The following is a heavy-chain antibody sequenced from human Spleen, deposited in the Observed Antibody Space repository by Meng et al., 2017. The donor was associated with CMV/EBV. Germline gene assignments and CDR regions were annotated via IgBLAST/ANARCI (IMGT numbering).Heavy chain of an antibody. V-gene: IGHV1-18*01. J-gene: IGHJ4*02. CDR2: ISAYNGDR. Sequence: KASGYTFASYGISWVRQAPGQGLEWMGWISAYNGDRNHAQKFQGRVTLTTDTFTSTAYMELRNLRSDDTAVYFCARDSSGWSNFDYWGQGTLVTVSS. CDR1: GYTFASYG. CDR3: ARDSSGWSNFDY. D-gene: IGHD6-19*01.